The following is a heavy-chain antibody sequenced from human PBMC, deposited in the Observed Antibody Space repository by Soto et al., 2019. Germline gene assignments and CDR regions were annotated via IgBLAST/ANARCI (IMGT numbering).Heavy chain of an antibody. J-gene: IGHJ6*02. CDR1: GGSISSSSYY. CDR2: IYYSGST. V-gene: IGHV4-39*02. Sequence: SETLSLTCTVSGGSISSSSYYWGWIRQPPGKGLEWIGSIYYSGSTYYNPSLKSRVTISVDTSKNQFSLKLSSVTAADTAVYYCARDGLAAADPGYYYYGMDVWGQGTTVTVSS. CDR3: ARDGLAAADPGYYYYGMDV. D-gene: IGHD6-13*01.